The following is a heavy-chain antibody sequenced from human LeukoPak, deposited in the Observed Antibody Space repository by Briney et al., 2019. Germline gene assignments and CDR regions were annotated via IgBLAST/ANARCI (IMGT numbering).Heavy chain of an antibody. Sequence: PGGSLRLSCSASGFPFSSYAMHWVRQAPGKGLEYVSAISDSGGSTYYADSVKGKFTITRDNSKNTLYLQMSSLRAEDTAVYICVRGYSFGPYGMDVWGQGTTVTVSS. V-gene: IGHV3-64D*09. CDR2: ISDSGGST. D-gene: IGHD2-15*01. CDR1: GFPFSSYA. J-gene: IGHJ6*02. CDR3: VRGYSFGPYGMDV.